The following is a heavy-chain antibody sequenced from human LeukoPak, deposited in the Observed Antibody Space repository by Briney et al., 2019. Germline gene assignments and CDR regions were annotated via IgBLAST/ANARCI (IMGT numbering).Heavy chain of an antibody. J-gene: IGHJ4*02. D-gene: IGHD6-13*01. CDR1: GFTVSSKY. Sequence: PGGSLRLSCAASGFTVSSKYMGWVRQAPGKGLEWVSVIYSSGSTYYADSVKGRFTISRDNSKNTLYLQMNSLRGEDTAVYYCAKSPYRGGSSWTEFDYWGQGTLVTVSS. V-gene: IGHV3-66*01. CDR2: IYSSGST. CDR3: AKSPYRGGSSWTEFDY.